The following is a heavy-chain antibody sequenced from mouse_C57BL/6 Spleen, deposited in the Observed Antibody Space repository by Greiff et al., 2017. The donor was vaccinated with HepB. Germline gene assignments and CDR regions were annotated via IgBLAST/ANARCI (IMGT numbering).Heavy chain of an antibody. CDR2: IYPGDGDT. Sequence: VKLQESGPELVKPGASVKISCKASGYAFSSSWMNWVKQRPGKGLEWIGRIYPGDGDTNYNGKFKGKATLTADKSSSTAYMQLSSLTSEDSAVYFCARSEGRYYAMDYWGQGTSVTVSS. D-gene: IGHD3-3*01. J-gene: IGHJ4*01. CDR3: ARSEGRYYAMDY. V-gene: IGHV1-82*01. CDR1: GYAFSSSW.